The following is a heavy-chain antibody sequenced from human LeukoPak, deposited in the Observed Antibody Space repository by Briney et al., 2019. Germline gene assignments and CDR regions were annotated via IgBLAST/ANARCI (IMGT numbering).Heavy chain of an antibody. CDR3: ARDLVGDHSSSFFDS. D-gene: IGHD6-6*01. CDR1: GFTFSSYE. V-gene: IGHV3-21*01. CDR2: ISSSSSYI. J-gene: IGHJ4*02. Sequence: GGSLRLSCAASGFTFSSYEMNRVRQAPGKGLEWVSSISSSSSYIYYADSVKGRFTISRDNAKNSLFLQMSSLRAEDTAVYYCARDLVGDHSSSFFDSWGQGTLVTVSS.